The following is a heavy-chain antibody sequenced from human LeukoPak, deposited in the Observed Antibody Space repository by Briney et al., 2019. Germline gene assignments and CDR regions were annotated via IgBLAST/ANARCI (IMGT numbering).Heavy chain of an antibody. CDR1: GFNFGGHY. CDR2: ISGNGGDI. J-gene: IGHJ4*02. V-gene: IGHV3-11*01. CDR3: ARGGGSSWYYY. D-gene: IGHD6-13*01. Sequence: PGGSLRLSCAASGFNFGGHYMSWVRQAPGKGPEWISYISGNGGDIAYADSVKGRFTISRDNSRNTLYLQMNSLRAEDTAVYYCARGGGSSWYYYWGQGTLVTVSS.